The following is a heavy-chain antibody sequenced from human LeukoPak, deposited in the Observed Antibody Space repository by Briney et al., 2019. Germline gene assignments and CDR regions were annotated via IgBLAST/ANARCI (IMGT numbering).Heavy chain of an antibody. CDR2: ISSSGSTI. V-gene: IGHV3-48*03. D-gene: IGHD2/OR15-2a*01. CDR1: GFTFSSYE. J-gene: IGHJ3*02. CDR3: ARDLCSGDGPDAFDI. Sequence: PGGSLRLSCAASGFTFSSYEMNWVRQAPGKGLEWVSYISSSGSTIYYADSVKGRFTISRDNAKNSLYLQMNSLRAEDTAVYYCARDLCSGDGPDAFDIWGQGTMVTVSS.